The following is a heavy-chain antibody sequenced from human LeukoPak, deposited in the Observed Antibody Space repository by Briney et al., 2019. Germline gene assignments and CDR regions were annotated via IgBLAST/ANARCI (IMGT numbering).Heavy chain of an antibody. CDR2: FDHGDGET. Sequence: ASVKVSCKVSGYTLTELSMHWVRQAPGKGLEWMGGFDHGDGETIYAQKFQGRVTMTEDTSTDTAYMELSSLRSEDTAVYYCARGSSSWYGVTYFDYWGQGTLVTVSS. D-gene: IGHD6-13*01. V-gene: IGHV1-24*01. CDR1: GYTLTELS. CDR3: ARGSSSWYGVTYFDY. J-gene: IGHJ4*02.